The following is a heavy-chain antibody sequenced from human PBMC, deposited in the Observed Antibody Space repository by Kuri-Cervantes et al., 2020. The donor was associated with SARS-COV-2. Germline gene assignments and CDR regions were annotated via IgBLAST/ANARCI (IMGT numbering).Heavy chain of an antibody. CDR3: ARAGYSSGWYPPNWFDP. Sequence: GESLKISCAASGFTFSDYYMHWIRQAPGKGLEWVSYISSSGTTTYYADSVKGRFTISRDNAKKSLYVQMNSLRAVDTAVYYCARAGYSSGWYPPNWFDPWGQGTLVTVSS. CDR1: GFTFSDYY. V-gene: IGHV3-11*04. D-gene: IGHD6-19*01. CDR2: ISSSGTTT. J-gene: IGHJ5*02.